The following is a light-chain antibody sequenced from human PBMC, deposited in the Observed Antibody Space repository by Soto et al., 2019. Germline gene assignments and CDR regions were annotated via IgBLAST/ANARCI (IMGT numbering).Light chain of an antibody. Sequence: VVLRQSPGTLSLSPGERATLSCRASQSVTNNYLAWYQQKPGQAPSLLIFGASIRATGIPNRFSGSGSGTDFTLTISRLAPEDFAVYHCQQYGSSPTTFGQGTTVEIK. J-gene: IGKJ1*01. CDR2: GAS. CDR1: QSVTNNY. V-gene: IGKV3-20*01. CDR3: QQYGSSPTT.